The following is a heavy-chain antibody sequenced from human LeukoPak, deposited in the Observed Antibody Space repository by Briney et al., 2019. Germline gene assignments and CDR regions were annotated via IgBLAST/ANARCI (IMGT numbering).Heavy chain of an antibody. D-gene: IGHD2-2*01. CDR2: ISYDGSNK. CDR3: AKVGTLEYCSSTSCQKFDY. J-gene: IGHJ4*02. V-gene: IGHV3-30*18. Sequence: GRSLRLSCAASGFTFSSYGMHWARQAPGKGLEWVAVISYDGSNKYYADSVKGRFTISRDNSKNTLYLQMNSLRAEDTAVYYCAKVGTLEYCSSTSCQKFDYWGQGTLVTVSS. CDR1: GFTFSSYG.